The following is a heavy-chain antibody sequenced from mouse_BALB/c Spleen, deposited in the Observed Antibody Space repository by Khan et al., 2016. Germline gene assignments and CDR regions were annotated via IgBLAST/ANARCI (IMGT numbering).Heavy chain of an antibody. CDR1: GYSITSGYS. Sequence: EVKLEESGPDLVKPSQSLSLTCTVTGYSITSGYSWHWIRQFPGNKLEWMAYIHYSGSTYYNPSLTSRISLTRDTSKHQFILKLNSVTTEDTATYYCAGVTTGDYFDYWGQGTTLTVSS. CDR2: IHYSGST. J-gene: IGHJ2*01. V-gene: IGHV3-1*02. CDR3: AGVTTGDYFDY. D-gene: IGHD2-2*01.